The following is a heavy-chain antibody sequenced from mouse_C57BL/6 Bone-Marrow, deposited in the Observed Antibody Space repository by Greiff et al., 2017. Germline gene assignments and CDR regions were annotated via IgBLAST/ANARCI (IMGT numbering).Heavy chain of an antibody. CDR2: IEPSDSYT. D-gene: IGHD4-1*01. Sequence: VQLQQSGAELVMPGASVTLSCKASGYTFTSYWMHWVKQRPGQGLEWIGEIEPSDSYTNYNQTFKGKFTFTVDKSSSTAYVQLSSMTSEDSAVYYCARGGLWDTWFAYWGQGTLVTVSA. V-gene: IGHV1-69*01. CDR1: GYTFTSYW. CDR3: ARGGLWDTWFAY. J-gene: IGHJ3*01.